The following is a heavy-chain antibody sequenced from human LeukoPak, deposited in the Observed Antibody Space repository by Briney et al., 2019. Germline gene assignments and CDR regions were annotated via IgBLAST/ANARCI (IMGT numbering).Heavy chain of an antibody. D-gene: IGHD2-15*01. J-gene: IGHJ4*02. V-gene: IGHV3-23*01. CDR2: ICGSGGGT. Sequence: GGSLRLSCAASGFTFFTYAMSWVRQAPGKGLEWVSGICGSGGGTYYADSVKGRFTISRDNSKNTVHLQMNSLRAEDTVVYYCAKGYGGSGYFFDYWGQGTLVTVSS. CDR1: GFTFFTYA. CDR3: AKGYGGSGYFFDY.